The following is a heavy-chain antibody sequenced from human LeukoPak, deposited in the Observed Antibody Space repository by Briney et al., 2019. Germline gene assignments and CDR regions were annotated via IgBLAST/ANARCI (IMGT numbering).Heavy chain of an antibody. CDR3: AKEDRSGGRCCSLHY. CDR1: GFTFDDYG. J-gene: IGHJ4*02. D-gene: IGHD2-15*01. Sequence: GGSLRLSCAASGFTFDDYGMTWVRQTPGKGLEWVSTINWNGGSTAYADSVKGRFTISRDNAKNSLYLQMNSLRAEDAAVYYCAKEDRSGGRCCSLHYWGQGTLVTVSS. V-gene: IGHV3-20*04. CDR2: INWNGGST.